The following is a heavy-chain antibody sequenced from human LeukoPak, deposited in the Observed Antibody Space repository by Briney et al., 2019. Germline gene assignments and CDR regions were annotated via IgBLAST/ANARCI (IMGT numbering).Heavy chain of an antibody. J-gene: IGHJ4*02. CDR1: GFTFSSYG. D-gene: IGHD6-6*01. CDR3: AKDKSYSSSGFDY. Sequence: XGSLRLSCAACGFTFSSYGIHWVRQARGKGLEWVAFIRYDGSNKYYADSVKGGFTISRDNSKNTLYLQMNSLRAEDTAVYYCAKDKSYSSSGFDYWGQGTLVTVSS. V-gene: IGHV3-30*02. CDR2: IRYDGSNK.